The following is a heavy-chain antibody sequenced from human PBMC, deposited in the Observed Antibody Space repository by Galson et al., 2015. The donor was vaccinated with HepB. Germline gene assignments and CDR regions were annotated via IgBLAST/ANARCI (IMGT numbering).Heavy chain of an antibody. CDR2: INPSGGST. Sequence: SVKVSCKASGYTFTSYYMHWVRQAPGQGLEWMGIINPSGGSTSYAQKFQGRVTMTRDTSTSTVYMELSSLRSEDTAVYYCARKSGGYCSSTSCPGEGGSVAFDIWGQGTMVTVSS. J-gene: IGHJ3*02. CDR3: ARKSGGYCSSTSCPGEGGSVAFDI. CDR1: GYTFTSYY. D-gene: IGHD2-2*01. V-gene: IGHV1-46*03.